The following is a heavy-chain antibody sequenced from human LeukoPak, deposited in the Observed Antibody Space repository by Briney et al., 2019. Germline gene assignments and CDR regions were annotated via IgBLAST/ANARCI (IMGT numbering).Heavy chain of an antibody. CDR1: GFTFSSYW. CDR2: INSDGSTT. Sequence: PGGSLRLSCAASGFTFSSYWMHWVRQAPGKGLVWVSRINSDGSTTTYADSVKGRFTISRDNSKNTLYLQMNSLRAEDTAVYYCAKDQEDIVLMVYASTPPPLGYWGQGTLVTVSS. J-gene: IGHJ4*02. V-gene: IGHV3-74*01. D-gene: IGHD2-8*01. CDR3: AKDQEDIVLMVYASTPPPLGY.